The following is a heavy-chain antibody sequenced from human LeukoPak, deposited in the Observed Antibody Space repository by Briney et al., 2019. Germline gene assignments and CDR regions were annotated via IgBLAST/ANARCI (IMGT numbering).Heavy chain of an antibody. CDR3: ARFESTSGRGFDP. D-gene: IGHD2-2*01. CDR1: GYSISSGYY. Sequence: SETLSLTCAVPGYSISSGYYWGWIRPPPGKGLEWIGTIYHSGTTYYNPSLKSRVTISLDTSKNQFSLNLRSVTAADTAVYYCARFESTSGRGFDPWGQGTLVTVSS. CDR2: IYHSGTT. J-gene: IGHJ5*02. V-gene: IGHV4-38-2*01.